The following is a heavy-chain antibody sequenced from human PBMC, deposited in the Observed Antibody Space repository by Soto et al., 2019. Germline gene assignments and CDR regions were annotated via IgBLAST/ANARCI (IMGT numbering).Heavy chain of an antibody. CDR1: GASIRSYH. Sequence: QVQLQESGPGLVKPSETLSLTCAVSGASIRSYHWSWIRQPAGTGLEWIGRMQHTGNTNYNPSLKSRVTMSVDTSKNQISLKMTSVTAADTAVYFCAKDVSSRRWFDPWGQGILVIVSS. CDR3: AKDVSSRRWFDP. V-gene: IGHV4-4*07. J-gene: IGHJ5*02. CDR2: MQHTGNT. D-gene: IGHD3-16*01.